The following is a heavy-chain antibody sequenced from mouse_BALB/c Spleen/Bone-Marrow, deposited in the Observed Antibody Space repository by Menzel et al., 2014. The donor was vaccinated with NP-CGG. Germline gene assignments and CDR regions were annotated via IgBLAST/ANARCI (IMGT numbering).Heavy chain of an antibody. J-gene: IGHJ1*01. Sequence: DVHLVESGGGLVQPGGSLKLSCVASGFTFSSYGMSWVRQTPDKRLELVATINNNGGSTYYPDSVKGQLTIPRDNAKNTLYLQMSSLKSEDTAMYYCARVYGWYFDVWGAGTTVTVSS. D-gene: IGHD1-1*01. CDR3: ARVYGWYFDV. CDR2: INNNGGST. V-gene: IGHV5-6-3*01. CDR1: GFTFSSYG.